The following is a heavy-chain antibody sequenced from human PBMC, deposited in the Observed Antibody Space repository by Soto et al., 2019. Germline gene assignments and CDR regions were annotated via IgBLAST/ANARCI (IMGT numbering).Heavy chain of an antibody. J-gene: IGHJ4*02. CDR3: ARIPTFYFILAGSVDT. V-gene: IGHV4-31*01. CDR1: GGSISSGDYY. Sequence: QMQLQEPGPGLVKPSETLSLTCTVSGGSISSGDYYWTWVRQHQGKGLEWIGYIYASRRTYYTPSLKSPVFIAVDTSKNPCSLKVSSVAAAVTAVYYCARIPTFYFILAGSVDTWGQGILVTVSS. D-gene: IGHD3-9*01. CDR2: IYASRRT.